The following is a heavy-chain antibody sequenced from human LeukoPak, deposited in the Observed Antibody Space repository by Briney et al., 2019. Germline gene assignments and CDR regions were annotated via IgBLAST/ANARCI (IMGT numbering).Heavy chain of an antibody. CDR2: ISGSGGST. D-gene: IGHD4-17*01. Sequence: GGSLRLSCAASGFTFSSYAMSWVRQAPGKGLEWVSSISGSGGSTYYADSVKGRFTISRDNSENTLYLQMNSLRAEDTAVYYCAKDKAKVTTSLFDYWGQGTLVTVSS. CDR3: AKDKAKVTTSLFDY. V-gene: IGHV3-23*01. CDR1: GFTFSSYA. J-gene: IGHJ4*02.